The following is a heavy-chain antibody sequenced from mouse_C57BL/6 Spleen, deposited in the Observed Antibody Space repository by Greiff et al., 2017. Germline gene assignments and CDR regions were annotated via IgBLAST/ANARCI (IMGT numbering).Heavy chain of an antibody. CDR1: GYTFTSYW. D-gene: IGHD3-2*02. Sequence: QVHVKQSGAELAKPGASVKLSCKASGYTFTSYWMHWVKQRPGQGLEWIGYINPSSGYTKYNQKFKDKATLTADKSSSTAYMQLSSLTYEDSAVXYCARGKPLDSSGDYWGQGTTLTVSS. CDR3: ARGKPLDSSGDY. V-gene: IGHV1-7*01. J-gene: IGHJ2*01. CDR2: INPSSGYT.